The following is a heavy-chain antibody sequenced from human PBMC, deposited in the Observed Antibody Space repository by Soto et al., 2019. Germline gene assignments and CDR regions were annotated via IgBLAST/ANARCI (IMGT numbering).Heavy chain of an antibody. CDR3: ASWYYDFWSGSNFFDY. Sequence: GGSLRLSCAASGFTFSSYSMNWVRQAPGKGLGWVSSISSSSSYINYADSVKGRFTISRDNAKNSLYLQMNSLRAEDTAVYYCASWYYDFWSGSNFFDYWGQGTLVTVSS. CDR2: ISSSSSYI. J-gene: IGHJ4*02. D-gene: IGHD3-3*01. CDR1: GFTFSSYS. V-gene: IGHV3-21*01.